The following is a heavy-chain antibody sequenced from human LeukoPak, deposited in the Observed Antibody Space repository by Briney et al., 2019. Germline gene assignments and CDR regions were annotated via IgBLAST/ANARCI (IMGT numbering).Heavy chain of an antibody. Sequence: GGSLRLSCAASGFTFSDYYMSWIRQAPGKGLEWVSYISSSGSTIYYADSVKGRFTISRDNAKNSLYLQMNSLRAEDTAVYYCAREEMATINPNDAFDIWGQGTMVTVSS. CDR2: ISSSGSTI. CDR3: AREEMATINPNDAFDI. CDR1: GFTFSDYY. V-gene: IGHV3-11*04. J-gene: IGHJ3*02. D-gene: IGHD5-24*01.